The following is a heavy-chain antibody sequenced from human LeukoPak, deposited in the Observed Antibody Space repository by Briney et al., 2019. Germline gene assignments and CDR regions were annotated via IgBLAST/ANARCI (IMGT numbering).Heavy chain of an antibody. J-gene: IGHJ6*03. CDR1: GDTFSNYA. Sequence: ASVKVSCKASGDTFSNYAINWVRQAPGQGLEWMGRIFPIFGTTNYAQKFQGRVTITTEESTSKAYMELSSLRSEDTAVYYCARAEVVVETTSNLHCSYYMDVWGKGPRSPSP. CDR3: ARAEVVVETTSNLHCSYYMDV. V-gene: IGHV1-69*05. D-gene: IGHD2-2*01. CDR2: IFPIFGTT.